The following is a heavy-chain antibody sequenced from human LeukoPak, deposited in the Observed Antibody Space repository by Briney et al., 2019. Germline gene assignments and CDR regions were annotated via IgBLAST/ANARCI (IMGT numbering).Heavy chain of an antibody. J-gene: IGHJ5*02. CDR2: IYSGGNT. Sequence: GGSLRLSCAASGFTVSSNYISWVRQAPGKGLEWVSVIYSGGNTYYADSVKGRFTISSDNSKNTLYLQMDSLRAEDTAVYYCAKTIVGVTNWFDPWGQGTLVTVTS. CDR3: AKTIVGVTNWFDP. CDR1: GFTVSSNY. D-gene: IGHD1-26*01. V-gene: IGHV3-53*01.